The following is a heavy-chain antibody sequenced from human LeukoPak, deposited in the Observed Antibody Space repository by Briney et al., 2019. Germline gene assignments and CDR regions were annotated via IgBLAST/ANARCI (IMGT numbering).Heavy chain of an antibody. V-gene: IGHV4-4*07. Sequence: GSLRLSCAASGFSFSDYSMDWIRQSAGKGLEWIGRIYTSGSTNYNPSLKSRVTMSVDTSNNQFSLKLSSVTAADTAVYYCARDRGWPRVTLGFDYWGQGTLVTVSS. CDR2: IYTSGST. CDR1: GFSFSDYS. J-gene: IGHJ4*02. CDR3: ARDRGWPRVTLGFDY. D-gene: IGHD3-10*01.